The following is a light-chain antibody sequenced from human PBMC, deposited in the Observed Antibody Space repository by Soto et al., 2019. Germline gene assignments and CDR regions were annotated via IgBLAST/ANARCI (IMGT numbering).Light chain of an antibody. V-gene: IGLV2-14*01. CDR2: DVS. J-gene: IGLJ1*01. Sequence: QYALTQPASVSGSPGQSITIYCTGTSSDVGGYNYVSWYQQHPGKAPKLMIYDVSNRPSGVSNRFSGSKSGNTASLTISGLQADDEADYYCSSYTSSSSYVFGTGTKLTVL. CDR3: SSYTSSSSYV. CDR1: SSDVGGYNY.